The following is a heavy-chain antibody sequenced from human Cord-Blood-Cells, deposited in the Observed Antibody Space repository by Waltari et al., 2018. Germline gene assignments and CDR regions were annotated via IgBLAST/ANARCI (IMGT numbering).Heavy chain of an antibody. Sequence: QVQLQQWGAGLLKPSETLSLTCAVYGGSFSGYSCSWIRQPPGKGLEWIGEINHSGSTNYNPSLKSRVTISVDTSKNQFSLKLSSVTAADTAVYYCAREPVRMGDYWGQGTLVTVSS. V-gene: IGHV4-34*01. CDR1: GGSFSGYS. D-gene: IGHD1-26*01. CDR2: INHSGST. J-gene: IGHJ4*02. CDR3: AREPVRMGDY.